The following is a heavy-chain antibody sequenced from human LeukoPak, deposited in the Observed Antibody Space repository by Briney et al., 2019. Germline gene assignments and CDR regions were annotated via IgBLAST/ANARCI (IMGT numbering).Heavy chain of an antibody. Sequence: GGSLRLSCAASGFSFDNYAMHWVRQAPGKGLEWVSLIGGDGGTTYFADSVKGRFTISRDNSKNSLYLQMNSLRTEDTALYYCAKDIGSGWSFDSWGQGTLVTVSS. CDR3: AKDIGSGWSFDS. J-gene: IGHJ4*02. V-gene: IGHV3-43*02. CDR2: IGGDGGTT. D-gene: IGHD6-19*01. CDR1: GFSFDNYA.